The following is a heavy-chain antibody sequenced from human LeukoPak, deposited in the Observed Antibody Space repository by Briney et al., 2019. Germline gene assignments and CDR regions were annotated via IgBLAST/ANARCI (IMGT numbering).Heavy chain of an antibody. Sequence: SGGSLRLSCAASGFTFSTYSMNWVRQAPGKGLVWVSRINSDGSSTSYADSVKGRFTISRDNAKNTLYLQMNSPRAEDTAVYYCAREGAVTPLAYYYYMDVWGKGTTVTVSS. CDR1: GFTFSTYS. J-gene: IGHJ6*03. D-gene: IGHD4-17*01. V-gene: IGHV3-74*01. CDR3: AREGAVTPLAYYYYMDV. CDR2: INSDGSST.